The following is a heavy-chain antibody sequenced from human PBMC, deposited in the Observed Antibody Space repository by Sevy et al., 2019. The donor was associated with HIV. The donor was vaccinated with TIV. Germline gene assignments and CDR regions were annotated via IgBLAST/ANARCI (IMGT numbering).Heavy chain of an antibody. CDR3: AKGSIFGVVIAWFDP. D-gene: IGHD3-3*01. CDR1: GFTFSSYA. CDR2: IIGSGGST. V-gene: IGHV3-23*01. J-gene: IGHJ5*02. Sequence: GGSLRLSCAASGFTFSSYAMSWVRQAPGKGLEWVSAIIGSGGSTYYEDSVKGRFTISRDNSKNTMYLQMNSLRAEDTAVYYCAKGSIFGVVIAWFDPWGQGTLVTVSS.